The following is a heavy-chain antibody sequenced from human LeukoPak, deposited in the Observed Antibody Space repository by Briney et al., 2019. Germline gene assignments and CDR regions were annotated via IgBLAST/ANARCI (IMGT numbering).Heavy chain of an antibody. CDR2: ISYDGSNK. Sequence: GGSLRLSCAASGFTFSSYAMHWVRQAPGKGLEWVAVISYDGSNKYYADSVKGRFTISRDNSKNTLYLQMNSLRAEDTAVYYCARAAPYYYDSFDHWGQGTLVTVSS. J-gene: IGHJ4*02. V-gene: IGHV3-30*04. CDR1: GFTFSSYA. CDR3: ARAAPYYYDSFDH. D-gene: IGHD3-22*01.